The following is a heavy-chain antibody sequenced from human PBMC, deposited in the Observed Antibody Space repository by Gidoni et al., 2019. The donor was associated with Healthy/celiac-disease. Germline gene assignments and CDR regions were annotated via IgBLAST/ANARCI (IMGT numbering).Heavy chain of an antibody. J-gene: IGHJ3*02. CDR2: IYTSGST. CDR3: AREGSGSYSGAFDI. V-gene: IGHV4-61*02. CDR1: GGSISSGSYY. D-gene: IGHD1-26*01. Sequence: QVQLQESGPGLVKPSQTLSLPCPVSGGSISSGSYYWSWIRQPAGKGLEWIGRIYTSGSTNYNPSLKSRVTMSVDTSKNQFSLKLSSVTAADTAVYYCAREGSGSYSGAFDIWGQGTMVTVSS.